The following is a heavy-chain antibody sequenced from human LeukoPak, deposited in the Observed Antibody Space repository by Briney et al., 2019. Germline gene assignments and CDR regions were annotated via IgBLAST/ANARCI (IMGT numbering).Heavy chain of an antibody. CDR2: IYYSGST. J-gene: IGHJ6*03. V-gene: IGHV4-59*01. Sequence: SETLSLTCTVSGGSISSYYWSWIRQPPGKGLEYIGYIYYSGSTNYNPSLKSRLTISVDTSKNQFSLKLSSVTAADTAVYYCARETSQKGAHYMDVWGKGTTVTVSS. CDR1: GGSISSYY. CDR3: ARETSQKGAHYMDV. D-gene: IGHD3-16*01.